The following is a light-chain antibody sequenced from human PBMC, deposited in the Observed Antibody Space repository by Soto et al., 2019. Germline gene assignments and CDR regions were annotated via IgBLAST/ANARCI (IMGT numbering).Light chain of an antibody. V-gene: IGKV3-11*01. J-gene: IGKJ4*01. CDR3: QQRAKWPPLT. CDR2: ETS. CDR1: QSVSSY. Sequence: EIVLTQSPATLSLSPGERATLSCRASQSVSSYLAWYQQKPGQAPRLLIYETSTRATGIPARFSGSGSGTDFTLTISSLEPEDFAVYYCQQRAKWPPLTFGGGTKVEIK.